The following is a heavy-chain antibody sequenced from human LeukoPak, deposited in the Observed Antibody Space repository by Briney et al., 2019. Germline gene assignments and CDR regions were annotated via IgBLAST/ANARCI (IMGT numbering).Heavy chain of an antibody. V-gene: IGHV3-30*18. CDR3: AKDLCSDTSCSSRGIDY. J-gene: IGHJ4*02. CDR2: KD. Sequence: HPGGSLRLSCATSGFTFSSYAMHSVRQVPGKGLEWVTVKDYCADSVKGRFTASKDNSESTLYLQMNSLRAEDTAIYYCAKDLCSDTSCSSRGIDYWGQGTLVTVSS. CDR1: GFTFSSYA. D-gene: IGHD2-2*01.